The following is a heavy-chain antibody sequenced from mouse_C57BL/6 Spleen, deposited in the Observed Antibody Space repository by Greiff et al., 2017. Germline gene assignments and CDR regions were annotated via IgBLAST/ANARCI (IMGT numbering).Heavy chain of an antibody. CDR2: ISYDGSN. Sequence: VQLQESGPGLVKPSQSLSLTCSVTGYSIPSGYYWNWIRQFPGNKLEWMGYISYDGSNNYNPTLKNRISITRDTSKNQCFLKLNSVTTEDTATYYCARDNYVSSYFDYWGQGTTLTVSS. CDR1: GYSIPSGYY. CDR3: ARDNYVSSYFDY. D-gene: IGHD1-1*01. V-gene: IGHV3-6*01. J-gene: IGHJ2*01.